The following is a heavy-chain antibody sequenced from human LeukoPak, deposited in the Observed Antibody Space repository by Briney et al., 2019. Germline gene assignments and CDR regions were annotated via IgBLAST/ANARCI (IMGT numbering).Heavy chain of an antibody. CDR3: ARANYYDSIGVINWFDP. CDR1: GGSISNYY. V-gene: IGHV4-59*01. CDR2: IYYSGST. Sequence: SETLSLTCTVSGGSISNYYWSWIRQPPGKGLEWIGFIYYSGSTNYNPSLKSRVTISVDTSKNQFSLKVRSVTPADTAVYYCARANYYDSIGVINWFDPWGQGTLVTVSS. D-gene: IGHD3-22*01. J-gene: IGHJ5*02.